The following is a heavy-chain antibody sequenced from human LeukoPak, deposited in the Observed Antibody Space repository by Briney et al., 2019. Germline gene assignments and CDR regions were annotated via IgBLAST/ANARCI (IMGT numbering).Heavy chain of an antibody. Sequence: GESLKIPFKGSGYSFTSYWNGWVRQIPGKGLEWMGIIYPGDSDTRYSPSFQGQVTISADKSISTAYLQWSSLKASDNAMYYCARIRHNWFDPWGQGTLVTVSS. CDR2: IYPGDSDT. CDR3: ARIRHNWFDP. J-gene: IGHJ5*02. CDR1: GYSFTSYW. V-gene: IGHV5-51*01.